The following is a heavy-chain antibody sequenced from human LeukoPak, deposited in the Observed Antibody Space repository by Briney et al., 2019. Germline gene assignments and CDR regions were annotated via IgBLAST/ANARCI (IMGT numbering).Heavy chain of an antibody. D-gene: IGHD3-22*01. J-gene: IGHJ4*02. CDR1: GFTFSSYA. CDR2: ISGSGGST. CDR3: AKDTTGYDSSEGYFDY. V-gene: IGHV3-23*01. Sequence: GASLRLSCAASGFTFSSYAMSWVRQAPGKGLEWVSAISGSGGSTYYADSVKGRFTISRDNSKNTLYLQMNSLRAEDTAVYYCAKDTTGYDSSEGYFDYWGQGTLVTVSS.